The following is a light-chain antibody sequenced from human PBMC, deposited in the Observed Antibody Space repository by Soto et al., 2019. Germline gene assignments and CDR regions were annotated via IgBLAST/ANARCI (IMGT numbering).Light chain of an antibody. J-gene: IGLJ2*01. CDR1: SSDVGGYSY. CDR2: EVS. Sequence: QSALTRPPSASGSPGQSVAISCTGTSSDVGGYSYVSWYQQHPGKAPKLMIYEVSKRPSGVPDRFSGSKSGNTASLTVSGLQAEDEADYYCSSYARNRDVLFGGGTKVTVL. CDR3: SSYARNRDVL. V-gene: IGLV2-8*01.